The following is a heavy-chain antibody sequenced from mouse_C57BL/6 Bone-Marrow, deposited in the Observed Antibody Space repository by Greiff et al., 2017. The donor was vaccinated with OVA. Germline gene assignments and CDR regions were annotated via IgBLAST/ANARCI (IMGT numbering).Heavy chain of an antibody. J-gene: IGHJ2*01. CDR1: GYTFTSYW. D-gene: IGHD1-1*01. CDR3: ASHYGSSGGY. V-gene: IGHV1-72*01. CDR2: IDPNSGGT. Sequence: QVQLKQSGAELVKPGASVKLSCKASGYTFTSYWMHWVKQRPGRGLEWIGRIDPNSGGTKYNEKFKSKATLTVDKPSSTAYMQLSSLTSEDSAVYYCASHYGSSGGYWGQGTTLTVSS.